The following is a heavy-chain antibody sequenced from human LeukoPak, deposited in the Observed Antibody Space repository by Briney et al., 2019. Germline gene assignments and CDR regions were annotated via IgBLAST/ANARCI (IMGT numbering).Heavy chain of an antibody. V-gene: IGHV3-64*01. CDR3: AKEPQARQWLVSHFDY. CDR2: ISSNGGST. J-gene: IGHJ4*02. CDR1: GFTFSTYA. D-gene: IGHD6-19*01. Sequence: PGGSLGLSCAASGFTFSTYAMHWVRQAPGKGLEYVSAISSNGGSTYYANSVKGRFTISRDNSKNTLYLQMNSLRAEDTAVYYCAKEPQARQWLVSHFDYWGQGTLVTVSS.